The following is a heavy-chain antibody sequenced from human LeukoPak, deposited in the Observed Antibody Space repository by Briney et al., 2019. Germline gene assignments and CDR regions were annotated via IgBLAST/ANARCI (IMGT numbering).Heavy chain of an antibody. D-gene: IGHD3-9*01. J-gene: IGHJ4*02. Sequence: ASVKVSCKASGYALTGYCMHWVRQAPGQGLEWLGWINTKSGATNYAQKFQGRVTMTRDTSTSTVYMELSSLRSEDTAVYYCARDLDILTGYLPDYWGQGTLVTVSS. V-gene: IGHV1-2*02. CDR1: GYALTGYC. CDR2: INTKSGAT. CDR3: ARDLDILTGYLPDY.